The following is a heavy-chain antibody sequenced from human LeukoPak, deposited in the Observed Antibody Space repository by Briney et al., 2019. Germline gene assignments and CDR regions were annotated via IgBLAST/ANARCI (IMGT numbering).Heavy chain of an antibody. CDR2: ISYDGPNK. Sequence: GGSLRLSCVGSGFTFSSYGMHWVRQPPGRGLEWVAVISYDGPNKYYADSVKGRFTISRDNSKNTLYLQMNSLRTDDTAVYYCAKDFAKYCSGGCDFQDWGQGTLVTVSS. D-gene: IGHD2-15*01. CDR3: AKDFAKYCSGGCDFQD. J-gene: IGHJ1*01. V-gene: IGHV3-30*18. CDR1: GFTFSSYG.